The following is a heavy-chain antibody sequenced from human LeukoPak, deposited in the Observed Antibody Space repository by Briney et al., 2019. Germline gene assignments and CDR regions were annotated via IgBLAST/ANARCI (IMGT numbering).Heavy chain of an antibody. Sequence: PGGSLRLSCSASGFTFSNYAMHWVRQAPGKGLDYVSGISSNGGNTYYADSVKGRFTISRDNSKNNLYLQMSSLRAEDTAVYYCMKDHQWLVLDYWGQGTLVTVSS. CDR2: ISSNGGNT. D-gene: IGHD6-19*01. CDR3: MKDHQWLVLDY. V-gene: IGHV3-64D*09. J-gene: IGHJ4*02. CDR1: GFTFSNYA.